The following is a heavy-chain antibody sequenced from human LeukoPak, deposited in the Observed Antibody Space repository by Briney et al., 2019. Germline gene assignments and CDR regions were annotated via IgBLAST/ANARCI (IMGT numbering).Heavy chain of an antibody. J-gene: IGHJ5*02. D-gene: IGHD3-3*01. V-gene: IGHV4-31*03. CDR2: IYYSGST. CDR3: ARENRGSPGITIFGVASNWFDP. Sequence: SETLSLTCTVSGGSISSGGYYWSWIRQHPGKGLEWIGYIYYSGSTYYNPSLKSRVTISVDTSKNQFSLKLSSVTAADTAVYYCARENRGSPGITIFGVASNWFDPWGQGTLVTVSS. CDR1: GGSISSGGYY.